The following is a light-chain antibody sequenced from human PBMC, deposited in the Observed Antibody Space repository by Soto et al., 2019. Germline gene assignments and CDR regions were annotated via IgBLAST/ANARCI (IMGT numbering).Light chain of an antibody. J-gene: IGKJ1*01. CDR1: QNVSSTY. Sequence: ELVLTQSPGTLSLSPGERAILSCRASQNVSSTYLAWYQQKPGQAPRLLIYGASSRATGIPDRFSGSGSGTDFTLTISRLEPEDFAVYYCQQYGSSAWTFGQGTKVEIK. CDR2: GAS. V-gene: IGKV3-20*01. CDR3: QQYGSSAWT.